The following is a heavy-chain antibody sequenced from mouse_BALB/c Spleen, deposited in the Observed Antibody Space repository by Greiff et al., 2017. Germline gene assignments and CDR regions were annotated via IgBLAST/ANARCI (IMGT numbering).Heavy chain of an antibody. CDR1: GYSITSDYA. D-gene: IGHD1-1*01. CDR2: ISYSGST. J-gene: IGHJ2*01. V-gene: IGHV3-2*02. Sequence: EVMLVESGPGLVKPSQSLSLTCTVTGYSITSDYAWNWIRQFPGNKLEWMGYISYSGSTSYNPSLTSRISITLDTSKNQFFLQLNSVTTEDTATYYCERWGYYGSFDYWGPGTTLTVSS. CDR3: ERWGYYGSFDY.